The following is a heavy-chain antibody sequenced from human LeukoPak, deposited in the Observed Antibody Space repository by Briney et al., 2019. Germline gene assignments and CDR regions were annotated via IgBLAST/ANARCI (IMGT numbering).Heavy chain of an antibody. Sequence: GGSLRLSCAASGFTFSSYSMNGVGQAPGKGLEWVSFISTSSSYIYYADSVKGRFTISRDNAKNSLYLEMNSLRAEDTAVYYCAKDGSMPWGYYMDVWGKGTTVTISS. J-gene: IGHJ6*03. V-gene: IGHV3-21*01. CDR2: ISTSSSYI. CDR3: AKDGSMPWGYYMDV. CDR1: GFTFSSYS. D-gene: IGHD2/OR15-2a*01.